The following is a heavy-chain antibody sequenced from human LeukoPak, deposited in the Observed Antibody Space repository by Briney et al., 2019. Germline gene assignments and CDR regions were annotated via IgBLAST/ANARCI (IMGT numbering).Heavy chain of an antibody. CDR1: GDSISSHY. CDR3: ARGTTPDL. V-gene: IGHV4-34*01. Sequence: SETLSLTCTVSGDSISSHYWSWIRQPPGKGLEWIGEINHSGSTNYNPSLKSRVTISVDTSKNQFSLKLSSVTAADTAVYYCARGTTPDLWGRGTLVTVSS. J-gene: IGHJ2*01. D-gene: IGHD4-17*01. CDR2: INHSGST.